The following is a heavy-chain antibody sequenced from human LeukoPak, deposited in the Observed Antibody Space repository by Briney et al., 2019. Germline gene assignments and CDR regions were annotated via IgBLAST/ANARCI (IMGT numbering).Heavy chain of an antibody. CDR2: INHSGST. D-gene: IGHD6-13*01. CDR3: AGCIAAAGRDYYYYGMDV. J-gene: IGHJ6*02. CDR1: GGSFSGYY. V-gene: IGHV4-34*01. Sequence: SETLSLTCAVYGGSFSGYYWSWIRQPPGKGLEWIGEINHSGSTNYNPSLKNRVTISVDTSKNQFSLKLSSVTAADTAVYYCAGCIAAAGRDYYYYGMDVWGQGTTVTVSS.